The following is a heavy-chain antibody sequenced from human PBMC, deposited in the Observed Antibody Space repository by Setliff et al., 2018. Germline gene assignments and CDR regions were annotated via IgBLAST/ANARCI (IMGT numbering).Heavy chain of an antibody. CDR1: GGSFRTSS. D-gene: IGHD2-21*02. CDR3: ATDLKFTRFCFGSNCYSGAFEM. Sequence: RASVKVSCKASGGSFRTSSISWVRQAPGQGLEWMGGIIPILNKPNYAQSFQGRVAITADKSTTTSYMELSGLRSEDTALYFCATDLKFTRFCFGSNCYSGAFEMWGQGTMVTVSS. V-gene: IGHV1-69*10. CDR2: IIPILNKP. J-gene: IGHJ3*02.